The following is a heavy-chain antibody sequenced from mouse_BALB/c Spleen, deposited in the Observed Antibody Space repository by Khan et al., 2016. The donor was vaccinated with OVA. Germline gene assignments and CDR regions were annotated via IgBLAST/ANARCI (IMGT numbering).Heavy chain of an antibody. CDR2: INPSNGGT. J-gene: IGHJ4*01. CDR1: GYPFTSYY. Sequence: QVQLQQPGAELVKPGASVKLSCKASGYPFTSYYMYWVKQRPGQGLAWIGGINPSNGGTNFNEKSKSKATLTVDKSSSTVYMPLSSLTSEDSAVYYCTRYTYYAMDYWGQGTSVTVSS. V-gene: IGHV1S81*02. CDR3: TRYTYYAMDY.